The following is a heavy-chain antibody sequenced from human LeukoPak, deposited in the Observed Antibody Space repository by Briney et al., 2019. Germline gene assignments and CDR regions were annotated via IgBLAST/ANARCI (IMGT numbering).Heavy chain of an antibody. J-gene: IGHJ6*03. CDR1: GFTFDDYA. CDR3: AKDRTGDFWSGYYLYYYYYMDV. V-gene: IGHV3-23*01. D-gene: IGHD3-3*01. CDR2: ISGSGGST. Sequence: GRSLRLSCAASGFTFDDYAMHWVRQAPGKGLEWVSAISGSGGSTYYADSVKGRFTISRDNSKNTLYLQMNSLRAEDTAVYYCAKDRTGDFWSGYYLYYYYYMDVWGKGPRSPSP.